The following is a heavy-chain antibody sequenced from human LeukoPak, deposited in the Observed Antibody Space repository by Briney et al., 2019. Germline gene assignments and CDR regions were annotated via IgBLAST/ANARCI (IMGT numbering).Heavy chain of an antibody. J-gene: IGHJ4*02. Sequence: GGPLSLSCATSGFTFSDSWMSWFRQAPGKGLEWVAITNQDGSVRFYVDSVKGRFTISRDNAKNSLYLYMNSLRVEDTAVYFCARASRSTSSECWGQGILVTVSS. CDR3: ARASRSTSSEC. CDR1: GFTFSDSW. D-gene: IGHD6-6*01. V-gene: IGHV3-7*01. CDR2: TNQDGSVR.